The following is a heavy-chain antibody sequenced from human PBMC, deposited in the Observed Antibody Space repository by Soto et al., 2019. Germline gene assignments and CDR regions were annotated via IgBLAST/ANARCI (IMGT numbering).Heavy chain of an antibody. CDR3: ARDRRVAGYFDY. CDR2: ISYDGSNK. CDR1: GFTFSSYA. J-gene: IGHJ4*02. Sequence: QVQLVESGGGVVQPGRSPRLSCAASGFTFSSYAMHWVRQAPGKGLEWVAVISYDGSNKYYADSVKGRFTISRDNSKNTLYLQMNSLRAEDTAVYYCARDRRVAGYFDYWGQGTLVTVSS. V-gene: IGHV3-30-3*01. D-gene: IGHD6-19*01.